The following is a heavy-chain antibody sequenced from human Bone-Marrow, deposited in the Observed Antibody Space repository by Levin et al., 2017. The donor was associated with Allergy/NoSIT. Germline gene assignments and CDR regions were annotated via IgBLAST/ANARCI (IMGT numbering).Heavy chain of an antibody. D-gene: IGHD4-17*01. J-gene: IGHJ4*02. V-gene: IGHV4-39*01. CDR2: IYYTGTT. CDR3: ARSIDYGDYEGPFEV. Sequence: SETLSLTCSVSGGSVGISTYYWGWIRQPPVKGLEWIATIYYTGTTDFNPSLKSRLSLSVDISKEQFSLKVNSVTDADTAVYYCARSIDYGDYEGPFEVWGQGTLVTVSS. CDR1: GGSVGISTYY.